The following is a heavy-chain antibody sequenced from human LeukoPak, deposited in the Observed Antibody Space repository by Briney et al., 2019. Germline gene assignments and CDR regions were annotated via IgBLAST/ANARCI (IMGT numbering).Heavy chain of an antibody. V-gene: IGHV3-33*01. CDR1: GFTFSSYG. Sequence: GRSLRLSCPASGFTFSSYGMHWVRQAPGKGLEWVAVIRYDGSNKYYADSVKGRFTISRDNSKNTLYLQMNSLRAEDTAVYYCARDRYIVLMVYEFDPWGQGTLVTVSS. D-gene: IGHD2-8*01. CDR2: IRYDGSNK. CDR3: ARDRYIVLMVYEFDP. J-gene: IGHJ5*02.